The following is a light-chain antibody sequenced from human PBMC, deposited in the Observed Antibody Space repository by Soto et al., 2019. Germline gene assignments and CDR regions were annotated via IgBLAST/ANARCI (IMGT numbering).Light chain of an antibody. V-gene: IGKV1-12*01. CDR2: SAS. CDR1: QGVSSL. J-gene: IGKJ4*01. CDR3: QPANSFPLT. Sequence: IQVTPSPSSVSSSVGDQSTNTWRTRQGVSSLLAWYQQKPGKAPELLIYSASTLQTGVPSRFSGSGSGTDFTLTISSLQPEDFATYYCQPANSFPLTFGGGTKVEIK.